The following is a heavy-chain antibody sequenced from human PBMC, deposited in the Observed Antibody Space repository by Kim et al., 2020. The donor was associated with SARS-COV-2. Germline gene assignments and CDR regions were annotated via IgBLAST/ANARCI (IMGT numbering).Heavy chain of an antibody. J-gene: IGHJ6*02. V-gene: IGHV3-33*01. Sequence: GGSLRLSCAASGFTFSSYGMHWVRQAPGKGLEWVAVIWYDGSNKYYADSVKGRFTISRDNSKNTLYLQMNSLRAEDTAVYYCARDPTGGTLRFGMDVWGQGTTVTVSS. CDR1: GFTFSSYG. D-gene: IGHD1-1*01. CDR2: IWYDGSNK. CDR3: ARDPTGGTLRFGMDV.